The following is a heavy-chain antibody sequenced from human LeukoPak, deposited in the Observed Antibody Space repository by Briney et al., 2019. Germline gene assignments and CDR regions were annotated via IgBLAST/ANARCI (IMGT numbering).Heavy chain of an antibody. CDR1: GVNFGSYG. CDR2: IWYDGSSE. V-gene: IGHV3-33*06. D-gene: IGHD3-3*01. Sequence: PGRSLRLSCVASGVNFGSYGMHWVRQAPGKGLEWVAVIWYDGSSEQYADSVKGRFTISRDNSRDTLYLQMNSLRAEDTAVYYCAKDDNWRGSYNYYYMDVWGKGTSVTVSS. CDR3: AKDDNWRGSYNYYYMDV. J-gene: IGHJ6*03.